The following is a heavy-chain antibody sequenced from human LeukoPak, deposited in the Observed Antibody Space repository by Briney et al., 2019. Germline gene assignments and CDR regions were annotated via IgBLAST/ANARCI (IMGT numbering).Heavy chain of an antibody. D-gene: IGHD1-26*01. V-gene: IGHV3-48*01. CDR2: ISGRSSTI. CDR1: AFTFSDYS. J-gene: IGHJ4*02. Sequence: GGTLRLSCAASAFTFSDYSMNWVRQAPGKGLEWISYISGRSSTIYYADSVRGRFTISRDNAKNSMYLQMNSLRAEDTAVYYCARDRLTSGSYFFDYWGQGTLVTVSS. CDR3: ARDRLTSGSYFFDY.